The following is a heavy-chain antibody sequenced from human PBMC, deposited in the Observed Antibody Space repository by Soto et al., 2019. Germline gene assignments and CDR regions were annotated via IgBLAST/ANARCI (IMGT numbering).Heavy chain of an antibody. D-gene: IGHD6-19*01. J-gene: IGHJ4*02. CDR2: ISYDGSNK. CDR3: ARAEIAVAGTFDY. CDR1: GFTFSSYA. Sequence: LRLSCAASGFTFSSYAMHWVRQAPGKGLEWVAVISYDGSNKYYADSVKGRFTISRDNSKNTLYLQMNSLRAEDTAVYYCARAEIAVAGTFDYWGQGTLVTVSS. V-gene: IGHV3-30-3*01.